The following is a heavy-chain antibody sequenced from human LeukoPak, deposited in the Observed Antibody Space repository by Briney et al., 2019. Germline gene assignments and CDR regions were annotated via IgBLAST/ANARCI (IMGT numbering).Heavy chain of an antibody. Sequence: SETLSLTRTVSGGSISSSSYYWGWIRQPPGKGLEWIGSIYYSGSTYYNPSLKSRVTISVDTSKNQFSLKLSSVTAADTAMYYCARQDIVVVVAAPSEFDPWGQGTLVTVSS. V-gene: IGHV4-39*01. CDR3: ARQDIVVVVAAPSEFDP. CDR1: GGSISSSSYY. D-gene: IGHD2-15*01. J-gene: IGHJ5*02. CDR2: IYYSGST.